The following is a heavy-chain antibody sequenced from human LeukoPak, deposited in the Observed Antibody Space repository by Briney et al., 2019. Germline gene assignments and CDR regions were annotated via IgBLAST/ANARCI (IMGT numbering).Heavy chain of an antibody. J-gene: IGHJ4*02. V-gene: IGHV1-69*13. CDR2: IIPIFGTA. CDR3: ARDYCSSTSCLFDY. CDR1: GGTFSSYA. Sequence: ASVKVSCKASGGTFSSYAISWVRQAPGQGLEWMGGIIPIFGTANYARKFQGRVTITADESTSTAYMELSRLRSDDTAVYYCARDYCSSTSCLFDYWGQGTLVTVSS. D-gene: IGHD2-2*01.